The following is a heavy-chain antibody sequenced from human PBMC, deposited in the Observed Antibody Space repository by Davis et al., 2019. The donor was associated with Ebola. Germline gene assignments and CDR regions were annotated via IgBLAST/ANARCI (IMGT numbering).Heavy chain of an antibody. J-gene: IGHJ6*02. V-gene: IGHV3-11*06. D-gene: IGHD4-11*01. Sequence: GESLKISCAASGFTFSDYYMSWIRQAPGKGLEWVSYISSSSSYTNYADSVKGRFTISRDNAKNSLYLQMNSLRAEDTAVYYCANAPTTVTTLGMDVWGQGTTVTVSS. CDR2: ISSSSSYT. CDR1: GFTFSDYY. CDR3: ANAPTTVTTLGMDV.